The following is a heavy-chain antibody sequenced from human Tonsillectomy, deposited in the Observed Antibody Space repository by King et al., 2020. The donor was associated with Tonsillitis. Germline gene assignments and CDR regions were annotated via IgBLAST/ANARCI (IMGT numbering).Heavy chain of an antibody. CDR1: GFTFDDYA. CDR3: AKSTGTTSRGSFDY. D-gene: IGHD1-7*01. CDR2: ISWNSGSI. V-gene: IGHV3-9*01. J-gene: IGHJ4*02. Sequence: VQLVESGGGLVQPGRSLRLSCAASGFTFDDYAMHWVRQAPGKGLEWVSGISWNSGSIGYAESVKGRFTISRDNAKNSLYLQMNSLRAEDTALYYCAKSTGTTSRGSFDYWGQGTLVTVSS.